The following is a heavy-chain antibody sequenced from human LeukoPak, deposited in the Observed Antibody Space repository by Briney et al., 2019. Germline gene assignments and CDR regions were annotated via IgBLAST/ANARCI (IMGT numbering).Heavy chain of an antibody. V-gene: IGHV3-7*03. D-gene: IGHD7-27*01. CDR3: ARENWGFDY. CDR1: GFTFSSCW. J-gene: IGHJ4*02. Sequence: GGSLRLSCAASGFTFSSCWMTWVRQAPGKGLEWVANIKEDGSKKNYVDSVKGRFTIFRDNAKNSLYLQMNSLRAEDTAVYYCARENWGFDYWGQGTLVTVSS. CDR2: IKEDGSKK.